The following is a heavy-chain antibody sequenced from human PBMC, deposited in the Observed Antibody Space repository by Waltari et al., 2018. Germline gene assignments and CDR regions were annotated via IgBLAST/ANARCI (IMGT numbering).Heavy chain of an antibody. D-gene: IGHD3-10*01. CDR3: ARLHYVGSASYNDGIDI. CDR2: MSAGGTT. Sequence: QVKLQQSGPRLVKPSETLSLTCSLFGGTMTSRADSWSCIRLPAGEQLEWIGRMSAGGTTDYSPSLKSRATISVDTSKSQCSLKVTSVTAADTAMYYGARLHYVGSASYNDGIDIWGQGTMVTVSS. V-gene: IGHV4-61*02. CDR1: GGTMTSRADS. J-gene: IGHJ3*02.